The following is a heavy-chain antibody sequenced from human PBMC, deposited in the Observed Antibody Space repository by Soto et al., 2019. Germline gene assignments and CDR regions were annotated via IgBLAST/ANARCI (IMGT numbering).Heavy chain of an antibody. CDR2: IIPIFGTA. D-gene: IGHD6-13*01. J-gene: IGHJ4*02. CDR1: GGTFRSYA. Sequence: SVNVPCKASGGTFRSYAISWVRQAPGQGLEWMGGIIPIFGTANYAQKFQGRVTITADESTSTAYMELSSLRSEDTAVYYCARDGDSSSWYVNWGQGTLVTVYS. CDR3: ARDGDSSSWYVN. V-gene: IGHV1-69*13.